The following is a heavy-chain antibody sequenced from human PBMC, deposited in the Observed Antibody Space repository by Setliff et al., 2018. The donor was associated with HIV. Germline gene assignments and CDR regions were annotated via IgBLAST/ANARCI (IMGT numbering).Heavy chain of an antibody. Sequence: PGGSLRLSCVASGFSFSDYAMGWVRQAPGKGLEWISSISGSGQSTYYADSVKGRFIISRDNSKNTFYVQMNSLRAEDTAIYFCAKDAGVTRSQSFDMWGQGTMVTVSS. CDR3: AKDAGVTRSQSFDM. J-gene: IGHJ3*02. V-gene: IGHV3-23*01. CDR2: ISGSGQST. CDR1: GFSFSDYA. D-gene: IGHD2-8*01.